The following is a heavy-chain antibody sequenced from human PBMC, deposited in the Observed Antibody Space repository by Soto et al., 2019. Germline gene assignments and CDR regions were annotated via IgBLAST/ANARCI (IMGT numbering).Heavy chain of an antibody. J-gene: IGHJ4*02. CDR3: AKGGRQWLVTSDFNY. Sequence: VQLVESGGGVVQPGRSLRLSCAASGFTFSDYAMHWVRQAPGKGLEWVAVGSHDGRNTHYADSVKGRFTICRDSSKKTVSLEMTSLRAEDTAVYYCAKGGRQWLVTSDFNYWGQGALVTVSS. D-gene: IGHD6-19*01. CDR2: GSHDGRNT. CDR1: GFTFSDYA. V-gene: IGHV3-30*18.